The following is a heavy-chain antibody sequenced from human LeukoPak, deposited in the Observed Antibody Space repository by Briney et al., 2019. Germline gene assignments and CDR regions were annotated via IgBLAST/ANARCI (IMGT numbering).Heavy chain of an antibody. V-gene: IGHV4-59*08. CDR3: ARFTGAYLGYFDY. CDR1: GGSISSYY. Sequence: SETLSVTCTVPGGSISSYYWSWIRQPPGKGLEWIGYIYYSGSTNYNPSLKSRVTISVDTSKNQFSLKLSSVTAADTAVYYCARFTGAYLGYFDYWGQGTLVTVSS. CDR2: IYYSGST. D-gene: IGHD7-27*01. J-gene: IGHJ4*02.